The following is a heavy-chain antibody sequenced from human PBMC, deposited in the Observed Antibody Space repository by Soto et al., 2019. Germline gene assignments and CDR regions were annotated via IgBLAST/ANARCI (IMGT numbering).Heavy chain of an antibody. J-gene: IGHJ4*02. CDR2: IGGGAANT. V-gene: IGHV3-23*01. CDR3: ARQPRYATSWDYFDY. CDR1: GVTFSTYA. Sequence: GGSLRLSCAASGVTFSTYAMSWVRQTPGKGLEWVSGIGGGAANTYYADSVKGRSTISRDNSKNTLYLEMNSLRAEDTALYFCARQPRYATSWDYFDYWGLGTLVTVYS. D-gene: IGHD2-2*01.